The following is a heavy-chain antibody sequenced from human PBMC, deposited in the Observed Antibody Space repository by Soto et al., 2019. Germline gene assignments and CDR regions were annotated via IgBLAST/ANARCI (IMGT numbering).Heavy chain of an antibody. CDR1: GGSISSYS. V-gene: IGHV4-59*01. Sequence: QVQLQESGPGLVKPSETLSLTCTVSGGSISSYSWSWIRQPPGKGLEWIGYIYYSGSPNYNPSLKSRVTTSGDTSNNQFSLMLSSVTAAYTAVYYCARRYGYAFDIWGEGTMVTVAS. J-gene: IGHJ3*02. CDR3: ARRYGYAFDI. D-gene: IGHD4-17*01. CDR2: IYYSGSP.